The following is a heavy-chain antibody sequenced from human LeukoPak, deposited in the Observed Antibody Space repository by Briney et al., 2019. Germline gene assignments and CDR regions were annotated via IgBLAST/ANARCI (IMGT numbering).Heavy chain of an antibody. CDR1: GFTFSSYE. CDR2: ISSSGSTI. CDR3: ATVGSSGWYYYYYGMDV. D-gene: IGHD6-19*01. V-gene: IGHV3-48*03. Sequence: GGSLRLSCAASGFTFSSYEMNWVRQAPAKGLEGVSYISSSGSTIYYADSVKGRFTISRDNAKNSLYLQMNSLRAEDTAVYYCATVGSSGWYYYYYGMDVWGKGTTVTVSS. J-gene: IGHJ6*04.